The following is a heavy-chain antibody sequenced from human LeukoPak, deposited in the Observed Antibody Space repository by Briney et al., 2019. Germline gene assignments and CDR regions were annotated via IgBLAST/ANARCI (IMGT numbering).Heavy chain of an antibody. CDR2: INSDGSST. V-gene: IGHV3-74*01. Sequence: GGSLRLSCAASGFTFSNYWMHWVRRAPGKGLVRVSRINSDGSSTSYADSVKGRFTISRDNAKNTLYVQMNSLRAEDTAVYYCAKTSQGSSWYGFWGQGTLVTVSS. J-gene: IGHJ5*01. D-gene: IGHD6-13*01. CDR3: AKTSQGSSWYGF. CDR1: GFTFSNYW.